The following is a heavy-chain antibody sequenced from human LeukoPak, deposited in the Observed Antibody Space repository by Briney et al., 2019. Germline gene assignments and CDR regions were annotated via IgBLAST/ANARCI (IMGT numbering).Heavy chain of an antibody. CDR1: GYTFTGYY. D-gene: IGHD5/OR15-5a*01. Sequence: ASVKVSCKASGYTFTGYYMHWVRQAPGQGLERMGWINPNSGGTNYAQKFQGRVTMTRDTSISTAYMELSRLRSDDTAVYYCARGHGSVPVGAFDIWGQGTMVTVSS. J-gene: IGHJ3*02. V-gene: IGHV1-2*02. CDR3: ARGHGSVPVGAFDI. CDR2: INPNSGGT.